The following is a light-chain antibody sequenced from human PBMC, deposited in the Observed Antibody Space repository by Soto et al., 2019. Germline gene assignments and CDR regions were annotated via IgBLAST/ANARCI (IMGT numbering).Light chain of an antibody. CDR2: GAS. V-gene: IGKV3-20*01. J-gene: IGKJ1*01. CDR1: QSVSSSY. Sequence: EVVLTQSPGTVSLSPGERATLSCRVSQSVSSSYLAWYQHKRGQAPRLLMYGASSRATGVPDRFSGWGSGTDFTLTISRLEPEDFAVYYCHQYGTSPQTFGQGTKVDIK. CDR3: HQYGTSPQT.